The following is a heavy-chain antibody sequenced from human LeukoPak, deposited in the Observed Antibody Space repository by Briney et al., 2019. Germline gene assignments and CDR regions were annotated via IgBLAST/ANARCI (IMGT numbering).Heavy chain of an antibody. Sequence: ASVKVSCKASGYTFTGYYMHWVRQAPGQGLEWMGWINPNSGGTNYAQKFQGRVTMTRDTSGSTAYMELSRLRSDDTAVYYCARDRWGSSWFFDYWGQGTLVTVSS. J-gene: IGHJ4*02. D-gene: IGHD6-13*01. CDR1: GYTFTGYY. CDR2: INPNSGGT. CDR3: ARDRWGSSWFFDY. V-gene: IGHV1-2*02.